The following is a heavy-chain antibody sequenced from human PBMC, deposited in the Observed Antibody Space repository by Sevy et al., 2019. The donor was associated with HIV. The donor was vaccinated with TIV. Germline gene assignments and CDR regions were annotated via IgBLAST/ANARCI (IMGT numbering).Heavy chain of an antibody. D-gene: IGHD6-13*01. CDR3: ARDLIAAAGYYYYYGMDV. V-gene: IGHV3-30-3*01. Sequence: GESLKISCAASGFTFSSYAMHWVRQAPGKGLEWVVVISYDGSNKYYADSVKGRFTISRDNSKNTLYLQMNSLRAEDTAVYYCARDLIAAAGYYYYYGMDVWGQGTTVTVSS. CDR2: ISYDGSNK. CDR1: GFTFSSYA. J-gene: IGHJ6*02.